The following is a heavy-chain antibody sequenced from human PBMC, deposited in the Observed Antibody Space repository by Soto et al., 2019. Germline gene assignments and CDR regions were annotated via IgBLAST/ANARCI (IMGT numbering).Heavy chain of an antibody. CDR3: ARFCISTSCYASFDY. V-gene: IGHV3-30*04. D-gene: IGHD2-2*01. J-gene: IGHJ4*02. CDR1: EFTLSSYA. CDR2: ISYEGRNN. Sequence: QVQLVESGGGVPHPGRSLSLSCAASEFTLSSYACHWARQPPGKGLEWVEVISYEGRNNYNPDSVKDRFTISRDITKNTLYLQMISLRAEDTAVYYCARFCISTSCYASFDYWGQGTLVTVSS.